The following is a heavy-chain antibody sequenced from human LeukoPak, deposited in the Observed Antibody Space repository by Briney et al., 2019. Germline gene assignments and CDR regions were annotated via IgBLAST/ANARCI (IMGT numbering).Heavy chain of an antibody. D-gene: IGHD2-15*01. V-gene: IGHV3-13*01. CDR2: ISTAGDT. J-gene: IGHJ3*02. Sequence: GGSLRLSCAASGFTFSNYDMHWIRQVTGKGLEWVSAISTAGDTYYPGSVEGRLTISRENAKNSLYLQLSSLRAGDTAVYYCARGVVASTPHVFDIWGQGTMVTVSS. CDR1: GFTFSNYD. CDR3: ARGVVASTPHVFDI.